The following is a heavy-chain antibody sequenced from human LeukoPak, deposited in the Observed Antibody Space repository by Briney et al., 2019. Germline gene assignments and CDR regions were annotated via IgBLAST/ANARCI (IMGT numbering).Heavy chain of an antibody. D-gene: IGHD4-23*01. CDR1: GYTFTGYY. CDR3: ARERDGSKELDP. Sequence: ASVKVSCKASGYTFTGYYMHWVRQAPGQGLEWMGWINPNSGGTNYAQKFQGRVTMTRDTSISAAYMELSRLRSDDTAVYYCARERDGSKELDPWGQGTLVTASS. J-gene: IGHJ5*02. V-gene: IGHV1-2*02. CDR2: INPNSGGT.